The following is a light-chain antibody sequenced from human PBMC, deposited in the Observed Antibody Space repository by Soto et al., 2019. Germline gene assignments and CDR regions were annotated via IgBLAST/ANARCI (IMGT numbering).Light chain of an antibody. CDR3: QQYGSSPYT. J-gene: IGKJ2*01. CDR2: GAS. Sequence: EIVLPQSPGTLSLSPGERATLSCRASQSVRNSYLAWYQQKPGQAPRLFIYGASGRATGIPDRFSGSGSGTDFTLTISRLEPEDFAVYYCQQYGSSPYTFGQGTKLEI. V-gene: IGKV3-20*01. CDR1: QSVRNSY.